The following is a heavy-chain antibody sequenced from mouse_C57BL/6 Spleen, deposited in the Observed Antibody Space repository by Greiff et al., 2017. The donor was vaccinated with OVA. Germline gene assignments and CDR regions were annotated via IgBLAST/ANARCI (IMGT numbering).Heavy chain of an antibody. V-gene: IGHV1-26*01. CDR1: GYTFTDYY. D-gene: IGHD2-4*01. CDR3: ARDYGYYAMDY. CDR2: INPNNGGT. Sequence: EVQLQQSGPELVKPGASVKISCKASGYTFTDYYMNWVKQSHGKSLEWIGDINPNNGGTSYNQKFKGKATLTVDKPSSTAYMELRSLTSEDSAVYYCARDYGYYAMDYWGQGTSVTVSS. J-gene: IGHJ4*01.